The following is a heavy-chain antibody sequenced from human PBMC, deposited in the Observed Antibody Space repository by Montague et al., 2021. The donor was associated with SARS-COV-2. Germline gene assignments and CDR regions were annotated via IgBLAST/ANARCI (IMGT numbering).Heavy chain of an antibody. D-gene: IGHD4-17*01. Sequence: SLRLPCPASGFTFSTYAMHWVRQAPGKGLEWVAAISYDGSNKYFADSAKGRFTVSRDNSKNTLYLQMNSLRAEDTAVFYCARGFLNGDYGGRLVDWGQGTLVTVSS. J-gene: IGHJ4*02. V-gene: IGHV3-30*14. CDR1: GFTFSTYA. CDR3: ARGFLNGDYGGRLVD. CDR2: ISYDGSNK.